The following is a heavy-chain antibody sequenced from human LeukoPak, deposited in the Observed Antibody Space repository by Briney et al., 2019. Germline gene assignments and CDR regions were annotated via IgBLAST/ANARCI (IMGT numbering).Heavy chain of an antibody. J-gene: IGHJ5*02. CDR2: IYYSGIT. CDR1: GASISGSSHYF. V-gene: IGHV4-39*07. D-gene: IGHD3-22*01. CDR3: ARGDYYDTKACSAP. Sequence: SETLSLTCTVSGASISGSSHYFWGWIRQTPGKGLEWIGSIYYSGITYYTPSLKSRLTISVDKSKNQVSLKLSAVTAACAAVYYCARGDYYDTKACSAPWGQETLVTVSS.